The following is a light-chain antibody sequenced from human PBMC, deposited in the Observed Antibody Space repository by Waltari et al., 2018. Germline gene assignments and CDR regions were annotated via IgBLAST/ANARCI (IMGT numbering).Light chain of an antibody. CDR2: DAI. Sequence: QSALTQPDSVSGSPGQSITISCTGTSSYVGGYNYVSWYQQYPGKAPKVIIYDAINRPSGVSNRFSGSKSGNSASLTISGLQAEDEADYYCGSFISSTTGIFGGGTRLTVL. CDR1: SSYVGGYNY. J-gene: IGLJ2*01. V-gene: IGLV2-14*03. CDR3: GSFISSTTGI.